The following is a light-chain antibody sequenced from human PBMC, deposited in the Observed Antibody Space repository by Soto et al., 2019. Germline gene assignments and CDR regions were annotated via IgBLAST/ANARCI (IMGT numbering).Light chain of an antibody. CDR1: STDVGRYNY. CDR3: PSYTSDSTYV. V-gene: IGLV2-14*01. J-gene: IGLJ1*01. CDR2: DVS. Sequence: QSALTQPASVSGSPGQSITISCTGTSTDVGRYNYVSWYQQHPGKAPKLMVYDVSNRPSWVSNRFSGSKSGITASLTISGLQAEDEADYYCPSYTSDSTYVFGTGTKVTVL.